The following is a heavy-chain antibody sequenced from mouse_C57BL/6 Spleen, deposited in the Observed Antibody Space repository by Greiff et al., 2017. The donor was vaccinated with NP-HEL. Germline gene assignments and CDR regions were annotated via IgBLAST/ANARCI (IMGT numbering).Heavy chain of an antibody. Sequence: VQLKESGGGLVKPGGSLKLSCAASGFTFSDYGMHWVRQAPEKGLEWVAYISSGSSTIYYADTVKGRFTISRDNAKTTLFLQLTSLRSEDTAMYYCAVDSSGPYYAMDYWGQGTSVTVSS. D-gene: IGHD3-2*02. CDR3: AVDSSGPYYAMDY. V-gene: IGHV5-17*01. CDR1: GFTFSDYG. J-gene: IGHJ4*01. CDR2: ISSGSSTI.